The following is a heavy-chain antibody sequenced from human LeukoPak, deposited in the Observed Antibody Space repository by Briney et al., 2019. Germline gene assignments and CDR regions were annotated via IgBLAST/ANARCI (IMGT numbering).Heavy chain of an antibody. CDR1: GFIFSSYW. CDR3: ARDQDIVVVPATLDY. D-gene: IGHD2-2*01. Sequence: GGSLRLSCAASGFIFSSYWMHWVRHAPGKGLAWVSRINTDGSSTSYADSVKGRFTISRDNAKNTLYLQMNSLRAEDTAVYYCARDQDIVVVPATLDYWGQGTLVTVSS. CDR2: INTDGSST. V-gene: IGHV3-74*01. J-gene: IGHJ4*02.